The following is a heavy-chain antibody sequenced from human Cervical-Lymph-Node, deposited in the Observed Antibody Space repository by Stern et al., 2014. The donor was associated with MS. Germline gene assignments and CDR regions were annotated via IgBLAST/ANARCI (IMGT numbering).Heavy chain of an antibody. Sequence: EVQLEESGGGVVQPGGSLRLSCVASGFPFSSQWMHCVRQAPGKGLVWVSRINSDGSSTRYADSVKGRFTISRDNAKKTLYLQMDSLRAEDTAVYYCARSNYGMDVWGQGTTVAVSS. CDR1: GFPFSSQW. V-gene: IGHV3-74*02. CDR2: INSDGSST. J-gene: IGHJ6*02. CDR3: ARSNYGMDV. D-gene: IGHD2-8*01.